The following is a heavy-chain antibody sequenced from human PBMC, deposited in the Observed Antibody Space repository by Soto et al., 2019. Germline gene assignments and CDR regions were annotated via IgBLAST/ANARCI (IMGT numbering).Heavy chain of an antibody. Sequence: PSETLSLTCAAYGYTISSSDWWGWIRQPPGKGLEWIGYITHGGSTNYNPSLKRRVTMSVDPSKNQFSLNLTSVTAVDTAVYYCARMAVTTFYYYAMDVWGQGTTVTVAS. V-gene: IGHV4-28*01. J-gene: IGHJ6*02. CDR1: GYTISSSDW. CDR3: ARMAVTTFYYYAMDV. D-gene: IGHD6-19*01. CDR2: ITHGGST.